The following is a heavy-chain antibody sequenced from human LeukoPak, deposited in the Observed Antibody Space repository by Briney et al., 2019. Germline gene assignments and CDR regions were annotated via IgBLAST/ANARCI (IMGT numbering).Heavy chain of an antibody. CDR1: GYRFTDDY. D-gene: IGHD1-20*01. V-gene: IGHV1-2*02. CDR2: INPDSGFT. Sequence: ASVKVSCKASGYRFTDDYMHWVRQAPGQGLEWMGWINPDSGFTVYAQKFQGRVTMTRDPSISTAYMEVRRLRSDDTAVYYCAPTSEAYTSNWNVWGQGTLVTVSS. CDR3: APTSEAYTSNWNV. J-gene: IGHJ4*02.